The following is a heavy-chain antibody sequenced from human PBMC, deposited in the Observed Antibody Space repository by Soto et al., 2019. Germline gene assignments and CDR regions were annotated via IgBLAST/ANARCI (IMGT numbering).Heavy chain of an antibody. CDR2: ISDSGGST. CDR1: GFTFSSYA. D-gene: IGHD3-22*01. Sequence: GGSLRLSCAASGFTFSSYAMSWVRQAPGKGLEWVSVISDSGGSTYHADSVKGQFTISRDNSKNTLYLQMNSLRAEDTAVYYCAKDFSSGYYYFDYWGQGTLVTVSS. CDR3: AKDFSSGYYYFDY. J-gene: IGHJ4*02. V-gene: IGHV3-23*01.